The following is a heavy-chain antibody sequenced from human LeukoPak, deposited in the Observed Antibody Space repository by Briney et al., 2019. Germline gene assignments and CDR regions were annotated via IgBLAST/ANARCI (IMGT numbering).Heavy chain of an antibody. Sequence: SETLSLTCTVSGGSISSGGYYWSWIRQHPGKGLEWIGYVSYSGSTYYNPSLKSRVTISLDTSKNQFSLKLSSVTAADTAVYYFARVRYSYDSSGYYYLYYFDYWGQGTLVTVSS. J-gene: IGHJ4*02. CDR3: ARVRYSYDSSGYYYLYYFDY. V-gene: IGHV4-30-4*08. D-gene: IGHD3-22*01. CDR2: VSYSGST. CDR1: GGSISSGGYY.